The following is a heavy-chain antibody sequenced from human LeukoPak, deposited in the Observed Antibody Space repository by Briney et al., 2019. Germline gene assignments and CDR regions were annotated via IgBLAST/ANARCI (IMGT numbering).Heavy chain of an antibody. J-gene: IGHJ4*02. Sequence: SETLSLTCTVSGGSISSYYWSWIRQPPGKGLEWIGYIYYSGSTNYNPSLKSRVTISVDTSKNQFSLKLSSVTAADTAVYYCARFRYFDWLGRDYWGQGTLVTVSS. CDR1: GGSISSYY. CDR2: IYYSGST. CDR3: ARFRYFDWLGRDY. D-gene: IGHD3-9*01. V-gene: IGHV4-59*08.